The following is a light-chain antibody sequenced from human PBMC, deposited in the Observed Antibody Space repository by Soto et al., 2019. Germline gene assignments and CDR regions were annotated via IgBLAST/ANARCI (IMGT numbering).Light chain of an antibody. Sequence: DIVMTQSPDSLAVSLGERATINCKSSQSVLFRSNNRNYLAWFQQKPGQPPKLITYWASTRESGVPDRFTGSGSGTDFTLTISNLQAEDGAVSYCQEYYSGPLIFGHVKRLELK. J-gene: IGKJ5*01. CDR3: QEYYSGPLI. V-gene: IGKV4-1*01. CDR1: QSVLFRSNNRNY. CDR2: WAS.